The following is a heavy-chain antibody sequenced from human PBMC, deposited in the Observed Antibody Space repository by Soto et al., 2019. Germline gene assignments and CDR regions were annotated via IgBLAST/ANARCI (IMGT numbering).Heavy chain of an antibody. CDR3: ARVSSYYDSSGYSTFDY. D-gene: IGHD3-22*01. CDR2: IYYSGST. J-gene: IGHJ4*02. Sequence: SETLSLTCTVSGGSISSGDYYWSWIRQPPGKGLEWIGYIYYSGSTYYNPSLKSRVTISVDTSKNQFSLKLSSVTAADTAVYYCARVSSYYDSSGYSTFDYWGQGTLVTVST. CDR1: GGSISSGDYY. V-gene: IGHV4-30-4*01.